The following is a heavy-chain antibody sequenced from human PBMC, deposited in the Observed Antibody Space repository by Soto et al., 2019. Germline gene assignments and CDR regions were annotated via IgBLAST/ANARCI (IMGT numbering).Heavy chain of an antibody. Sequence: SETLSITCTFSVGSISSGGYYWSWIRQHPGKGLEWIGYLYYSGSTYYNPSLKSRVTISVDTSKNQFSLKLSSVTAADTAVYYCARDTTRVVTHHANYYGTDVWGQGTTVTVS. D-gene: IGHD3-3*01. J-gene: IGHJ6*02. CDR2: LYYSGST. V-gene: IGHV4-31*03. CDR3: ARDTTRVVTHHANYYGTDV. CDR1: VGSISSGGYY.